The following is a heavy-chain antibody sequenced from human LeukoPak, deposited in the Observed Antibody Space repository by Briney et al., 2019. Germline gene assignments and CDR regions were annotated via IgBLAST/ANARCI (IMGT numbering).Heavy chain of an antibody. D-gene: IGHD2-2*01. CDR1: GFTFSSYS. J-gene: IGHJ4*02. Sequence: PGGSLRLSCAASGFTFSSYSMNWVRQAPGKGLEWVSSISSSSSYIYYADSVKGRFTISRDNAKNSLYLQMNSLRAEDTAVYYCARGYCSSTSCYLFDYRGQGTLVTVSS. CDR3: ARGYCSSTSCYLFDY. CDR2: ISSSSSYI. V-gene: IGHV3-21*01.